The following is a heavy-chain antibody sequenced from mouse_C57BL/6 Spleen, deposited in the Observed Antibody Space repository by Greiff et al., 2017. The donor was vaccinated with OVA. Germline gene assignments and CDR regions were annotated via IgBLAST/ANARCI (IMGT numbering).Heavy chain of an antibody. Sequence: EVKLVESGPGLVKPSQSLSLTCSVTGYSITSGYYWNWIRQFPGNKLEWMGYISYDGSNNYNPSLKNRISITRDTSKNQFFLKLNSVTTEDTATYYCARVSYAMDYWGQGTSVTVSS. V-gene: IGHV3-6*01. J-gene: IGHJ4*01. CDR2: ISYDGSN. CDR3: ARVSYAMDY. CDR1: GYSITSGYY.